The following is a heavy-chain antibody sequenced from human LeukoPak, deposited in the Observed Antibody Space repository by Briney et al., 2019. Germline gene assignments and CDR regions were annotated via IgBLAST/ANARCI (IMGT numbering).Heavy chain of an antibody. V-gene: IGHV4-59*01. CDR1: GGSISRYY. CDR3: ARVNYYDSRGYGAFDI. Sequence: SETLSLTCTVSGGSISRYYWSWLRQPAGKGLEWIGYIYYSGSTNYNPSLKSRVTISVDTSKNQFSLKLSSVTAADTAVYYCARVNYYDSRGYGAFDIWGQGTMVTVSS. J-gene: IGHJ3*02. CDR2: IYYSGST. D-gene: IGHD3-22*01.